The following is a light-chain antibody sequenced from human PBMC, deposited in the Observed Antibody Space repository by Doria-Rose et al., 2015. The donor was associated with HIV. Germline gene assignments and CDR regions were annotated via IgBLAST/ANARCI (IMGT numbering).Light chain of an antibody. CDR1: QSVLYSPNNKND. V-gene: IGKV4-1*01. Sequence: DIQITHSPDSLAVALGERAPINCKSSQSVLYSPNNKNDLAWYQQKPGQSPKLLIYWASTRESGVPDRFSGSGSGTDFTLTISRVEAEDVGVYYCMQTYKTFRMFGQGTKVEIK. CDR3: MQTYKTFRM. J-gene: IGKJ1*01. CDR2: WAS.